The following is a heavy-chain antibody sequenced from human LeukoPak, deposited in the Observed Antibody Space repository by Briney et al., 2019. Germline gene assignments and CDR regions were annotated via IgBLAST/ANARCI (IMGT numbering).Heavy chain of an antibody. D-gene: IGHD3-3*01. CDR1: GFTFSIYA. CDR3: AKDPDFWSCYSQVSAFDI. CDR2: ISGSGGNT. Sequence: PGGSLRLSCAASGFTFSIYAMSWVRQTPWKGLEWVSAISGSGGNTYYADSVKGRFTISRDNSKDTLYLQMNSLRAEDTAVYYCAKDPDFWSCYSQVSAFDIWGQGTMVTVSS. V-gene: IGHV3-23*01. J-gene: IGHJ3*02.